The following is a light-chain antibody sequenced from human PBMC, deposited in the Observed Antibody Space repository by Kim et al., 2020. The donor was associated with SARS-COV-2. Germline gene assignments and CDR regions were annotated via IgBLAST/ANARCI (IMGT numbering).Light chain of an antibody. CDR3: QQYNSRCT. CDR2: DAS. CDR1: QSISSW. J-gene: IGKJ2*02. V-gene: IGKV1-5*01. Sequence: LSGSVGDRVTSTCRASQSISSWWAWYQQKPGKAPKLLIYDASSLESGVPSRFSGSGSGTEFTLTISSLQPDDFATYYCQQYNSRCTFGQGTKLEI.